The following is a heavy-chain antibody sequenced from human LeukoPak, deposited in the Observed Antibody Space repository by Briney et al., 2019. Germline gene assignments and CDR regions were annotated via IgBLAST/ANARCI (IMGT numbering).Heavy chain of an antibody. Sequence: GGSLRLSCAASGFTFNKYGMSWVRQAPGKGLEWVAVISYDGSNKYYADSVKGRFTISRDNSKNTLYLQMNSLRAGDTAVYYCARGHLLYYDSSALDYWGQGTLVTVSS. CDR2: ISYDGSNK. D-gene: IGHD3-22*01. CDR1: GFTFNKYG. V-gene: IGHV3-30*03. J-gene: IGHJ4*02. CDR3: ARGHLLYYDSSALDY.